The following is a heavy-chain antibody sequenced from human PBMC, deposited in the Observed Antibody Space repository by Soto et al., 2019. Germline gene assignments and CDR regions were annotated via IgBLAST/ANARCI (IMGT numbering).Heavy chain of an antibody. CDR2: ISPYTGNT. J-gene: IGHJ6*02. D-gene: IGHD3-16*01. CDR3: VMVDNYVTPTPQDV. V-gene: IGHV1-18*01. CDR1: GYIFVNYG. Sequence: QVQLMQSGDEVKKPGASVKVSCKASGYIFVNYGIAWVRQAPGQGLEWMGWISPYTGNTHSATKVQGRLTMTTDTSTSTAYMDLGRLTSDDTAVYYCVMVDNYVTPTPQDVWGQGTTVTVSS.